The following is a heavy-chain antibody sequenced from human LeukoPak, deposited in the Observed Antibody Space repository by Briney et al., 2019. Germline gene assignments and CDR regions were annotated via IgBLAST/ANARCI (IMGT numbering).Heavy chain of an antibody. V-gene: IGHV3-30*18. CDR3: AKDQRNYGMDV. D-gene: IGHD6-25*01. CDR2: ISYDGSNK. CDR1: GFTFSSYG. Sequence: GGSLRLSCAASGFTFSSYGMHWVRQAPGKGLEWVAVISYDGSNKYYADSVKGRFTISRDNSKNTMYLQMNSLRADDTAVYSCAKDQRNYGMDVWGQGTTVIVSS. J-gene: IGHJ6*02.